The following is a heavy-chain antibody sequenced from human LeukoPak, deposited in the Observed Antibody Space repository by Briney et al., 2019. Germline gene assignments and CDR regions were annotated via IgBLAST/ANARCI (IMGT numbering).Heavy chain of an antibody. V-gene: IGHV5-51*04. CDR1: GYSFTSYW. CDR3: ALLPYSSGWYSVDY. J-gene: IGHJ4*02. D-gene: IGHD6-19*01. Sequence: GESLKISCKGSGYSFTSYWIGWVRQMPGKGLEWMGIIYPGDSDTRYSPSFQGQVTISADKPISPAYLQWSSLKASDTAMYYCALLPYSSGWYSVDYWGQGTLVTVSS. CDR2: IYPGDSDT.